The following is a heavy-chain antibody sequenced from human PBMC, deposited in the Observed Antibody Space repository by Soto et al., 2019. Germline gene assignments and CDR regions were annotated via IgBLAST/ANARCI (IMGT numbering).Heavy chain of an antibody. CDR2: INHNTNT. D-gene: IGHD1-1*01. CDR3: ARRTNGNWFDP. J-gene: IGHJ5*02. CDR1: GGSFSDTY. V-gene: IGHV4-34*01. Sequence: SETLSLTCAVYGGSFSDTYWNWFRQPPGKGLEWIGEINHNTNTIYNPSLTSRVTISVDTSKNHFSLKLTSVTAADTAVYYCARRTNGNWFDPWGQGTLVTVSS.